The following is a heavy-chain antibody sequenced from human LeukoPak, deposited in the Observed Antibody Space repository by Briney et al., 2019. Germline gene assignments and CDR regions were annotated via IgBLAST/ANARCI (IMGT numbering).Heavy chain of an antibody. CDR1: GFTFDDYA. CDR2: ISWNSGSI. V-gene: IGHV3-9*01. D-gene: IGHD6-13*01. J-gene: IGHJ4*02. Sequence: GRSLRLSCAASGFTFDDYAMHWVRQAPGKGLEWVSGISWNSGSIGYADSVKGRFTISRDNAKNSLYLQMNSLRAEDTALYYCARRVAAVGFDYWGQGTLLTVSS. CDR3: ARRVAAVGFDY.